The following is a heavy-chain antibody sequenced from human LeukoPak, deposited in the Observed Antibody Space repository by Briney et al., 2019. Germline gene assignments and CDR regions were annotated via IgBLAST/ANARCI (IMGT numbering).Heavy chain of an antibody. CDR3: ARDLAVAGTRTFDY. V-gene: IGHV3-21*01. Sequence: GGSLRLSCAASGFTFSSYSMNWVRQAPGKGLEWVSSISSSSSYIYYGDSVKGRFTISRDNAKDTLHLQMNSLRPEDTAVYYCARDLAVAGTRTFDYWGQGTLVTVSS. CDR1: GFTFSSYS. J-gene: IGHJ4*02. CDR2: ISSSSSYI. D-gene: IGHD6-19*01.